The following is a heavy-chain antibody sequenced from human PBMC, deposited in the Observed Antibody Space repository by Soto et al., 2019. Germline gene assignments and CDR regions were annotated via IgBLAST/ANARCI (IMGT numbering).Heavy chain of an antibody. CDR1: GYIFSKYA. CDR3: ARESRDLFLWFDP. CDR2: LNVGTGNT. V-gene: IGHV1-3*01. Sequence: QVQLVQSGGEVKKPGASVKVSCKASGYIFSKYAIHWVRQVPGHKLEWMGWLNVGTGNTKYSQKFQGRVTITRDTSATTAYMELHSLTSDDTAVYYCARESRDLFLWFDPLCQETLGTVSS. J-gene: IGHJ5*02. D-gene: IGHD2-21*01.